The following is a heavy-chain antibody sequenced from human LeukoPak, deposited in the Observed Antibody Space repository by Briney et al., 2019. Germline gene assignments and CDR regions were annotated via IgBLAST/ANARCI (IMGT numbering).Heavy chain of an antibody. D-gene: IGHD3-22*01. J-gene: IGHJ5*02. CDR1: GGTFSSYA. CDR2: IIPILGIA. CDR3: ARERRDYDRLNWFDP. Sequence: SVKVSCKASGGTFSSYAISCVRQAPGQGLEWMGRIIPILGIANYAQKFQGRVTIAADKSTSTAYMELSSLRSEDTAVYYCARERRDYDRLNWFDPWGQGTLVTVSS. V-gene: IGHV1-69*04.